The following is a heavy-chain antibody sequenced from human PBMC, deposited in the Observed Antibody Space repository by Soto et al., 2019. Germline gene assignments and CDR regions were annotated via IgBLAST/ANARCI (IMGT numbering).Heavy chain of an antibody. V-gene: IGHV4-34*01. Sequence: KTSETLSLTCAVYGGSFSGYYWSWIRQPPGKGLEWIGEINHSGSTNYNPSLKSRVTISVDTSKNQFSLKLSSVTAADTAVYYCARGLRDIVVVVAAFDYWGQGTLVTVSS. D-gene: IGHD2-15*01. CDR2: INHSGST. CDR3: ARGLRDIVVVVAAFDY. J-gene: IGHJ4*02. CDR1: GGSFSGYY.